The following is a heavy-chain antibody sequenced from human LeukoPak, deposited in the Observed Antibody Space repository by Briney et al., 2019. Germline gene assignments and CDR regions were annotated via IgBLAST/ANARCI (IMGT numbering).Heavy chain of an antibody. CDR2: INHSGST. Sequence: SETLSLTCAVYGGSFSGYYWSWIRQPPGKGLEWIGEINHSGSTNYNPSLKSRVTISVDTSANKFSLKLSSVTAADTAVYYCARYSSSSGHDFDYWGQGTLVTVSS. V-gene: IGHV4-34*01. J-gene: IGHJ4*02. D-gene: IGHD6-6*01. CDR3: ARYSSSSGHDFDY. CDR1: GGSFSGYY.